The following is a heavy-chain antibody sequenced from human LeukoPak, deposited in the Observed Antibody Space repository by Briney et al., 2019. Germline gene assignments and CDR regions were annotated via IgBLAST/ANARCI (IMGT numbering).Heavy chain of an antibody. J-gene: IGHJ3*02. CDR1: GFTFSSYG. CDR2: IRYDGSNK. D-gene: IGHD1-26*01. V-gene: IGHV3-30*02. CDR3: ARQETSSYNGAFDI. Sequence: GSLRLSCAASGFTFSSYGMHWVRQAPGKGLEWVAFIRYDGSNKYYADSVKGRFTISRDNSKNSLYLQMNSLRADDTAVYHCARQETSSYNGAFDIWGQGTMVTVSS.